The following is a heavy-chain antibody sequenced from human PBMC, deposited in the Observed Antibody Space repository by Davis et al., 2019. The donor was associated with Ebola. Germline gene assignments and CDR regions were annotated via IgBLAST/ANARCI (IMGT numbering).Heavy chain of an antibody. V-gene: IGHV4-59*08. Sequence: MPSETLSLTCTVSGGSISSYYWSWIRQPPGKGLEWIGYIYYSGSTNYNPSLKSRVTISVDTSKNQFSLKLSSVTAADTAVYYCARAHNHRLYYYYGTDVWGQGTTVTVSS. CDR3: ARAHNHRLYYYYGTDV. D-gene: IGHD1-14*01. CDR2: IYYSGST. J-gene: IGHJ6*02. CDR1: GGSISSYY.